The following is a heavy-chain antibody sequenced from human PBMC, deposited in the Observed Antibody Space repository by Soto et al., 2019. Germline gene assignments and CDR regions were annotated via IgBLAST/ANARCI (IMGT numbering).Heavy chain of an antibody. J-gene: IGHJ4*02. V-gene: IGHV4-59*08. CDR3: ARHGPIAAAGTVFDY. D-gene: IGHD6-13*01. Sequence: QVQLQESGPGLVKPSETLSLTCTVSGGSISNYYWSWIRQPPGKGLEWIGYIYYSGSTRYNPSLKSRGTISVDTSKNQFPLKLSSVTAADTAVYYCARHGPIAAAGTVFDYWGQGTLVTVSS. CDR2: IYYSGST. CDR1: GGSISNYY.